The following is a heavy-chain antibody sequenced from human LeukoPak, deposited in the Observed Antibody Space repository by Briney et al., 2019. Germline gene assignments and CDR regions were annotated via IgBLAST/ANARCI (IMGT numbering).Heavy chain of an antibody. CDR2: IRSKANSYAT. CDR1: GFTFSSYA. V-gene: IGHV3-73*01. CDR3: TSLPNYSSSSVGY. J-gene: IGHJ4*02. Sequence: PGGSLRLSCAASGFTFSSYAMSWVRQASGKGLEWVGRIRSKANSYATAYAASVKGRFTISRDDSKNTAYLQMNSLKTEDTAVYYCTSLPNYSSSSVGYWGQGTLVTVSS. D-gene: IGHD6-6*01.